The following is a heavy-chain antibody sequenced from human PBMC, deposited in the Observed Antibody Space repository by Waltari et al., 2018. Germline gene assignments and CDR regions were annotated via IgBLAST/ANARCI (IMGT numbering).Heavy chain of an antibody. J-gene: IGHJ4*02. Sequence: QVQLQESGPGLVKPSETLSLTCTVSGTSISNYYWTWIRQPPGKGLEWIGYISDSGSTSYNPSLTSRVTISGDTSKNHFSLKLSSVTAADTAVYYCARTSGAAAGKFDYWGQGTLVTVSS. D-gene: IGHD6-13*01. CDR2: ISDSGST. CDR1: GTSISNYY. V-gene: IGHV4-59*01. CDR3: ARTSGAAAGKFDY.